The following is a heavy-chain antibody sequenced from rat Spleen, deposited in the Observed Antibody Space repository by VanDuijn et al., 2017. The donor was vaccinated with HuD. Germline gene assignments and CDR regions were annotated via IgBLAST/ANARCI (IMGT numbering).Heavy chain of an antibody. J-gene: IGHJ2*01. Sequence: EVKLVESGGGLVQPGRSLKLSCVASGFTFSSYWMYWVRQAPGKGLEWVATISYDGSSTYYRDSVKGRYTISRDNAKNTQYLQMDRLRSEDTASYYCGRHYHTSYIYFDYWGQGVMVTVSS. CDR3: GRHYHTSYIYFDY. CDR2: ISYDGSST. CDR1: GFTFSSYW. D-gene: IGHD1-2*01. V-gene: IGHV5-29*01.